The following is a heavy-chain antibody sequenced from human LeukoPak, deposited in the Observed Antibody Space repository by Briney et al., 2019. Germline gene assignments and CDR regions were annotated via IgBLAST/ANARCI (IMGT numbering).Heavy chain of an antibody. D-gene: IGHD5-12*01. CDR2: IYSGGST. Sequence: GGSLRLSCAASGFSLSNNFMRWVRQAPRRGRESVSFIYSGGSTYYLDSVKGRFTISRDNSKNTLYLEINSLRAEAPAVFSCAADAGYSGCKNWGQGTVVTVSS. CDR1: GFSLSNNF. V-gene: IGHV3-53*01. CDR3: AADAGYSGCKN. J-gene: IGHJ4*02.